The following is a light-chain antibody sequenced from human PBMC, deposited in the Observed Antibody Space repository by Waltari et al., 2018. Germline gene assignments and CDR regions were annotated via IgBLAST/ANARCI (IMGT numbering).Light chain of an antibody. CDR1: RSNIGAVYD. V-gene: IGLV1-40*01. CDR2: RNN. J-gene: IGLJ2*01. Sequence: QSVLTQPPSVSGPPGQTVTISCTGSRSNIGAVYDVPWYQQVPGTAPKLLIFRNNNRPSGVPDRFSGSKSGTSASLAITGLRAEDEAYYYCQSYDSSLSGPVVFGGGTRLIVL. CDR3: QSYDSSLSGPVV.